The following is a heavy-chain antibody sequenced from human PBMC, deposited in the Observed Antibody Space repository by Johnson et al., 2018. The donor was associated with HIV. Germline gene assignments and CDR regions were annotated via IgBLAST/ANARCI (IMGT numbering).Heavy chain of an antibody. J-gene: IGHJ3*01. CDR1: GFTFSDYY. D-gene: IGHD6-13*01. V-gene: IGHV3-11*04. Sequence: QVQLVESGGGVVQPGGSLRLSCAASGFTFSDYYMSWIRQAPGKGLEWVSYISSSGSTIYYADSVKGRFTISRDNAKNSLYLQMNSLKVEDTAMYYCARDGESQQLPLGDAFDVWGQGTMVIVSS. CDR3: ARDGESQQLPLGDAFDV. CDR2: ISSSGSTI.